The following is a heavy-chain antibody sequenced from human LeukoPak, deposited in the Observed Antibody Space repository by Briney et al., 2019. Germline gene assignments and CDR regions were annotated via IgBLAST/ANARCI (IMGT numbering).Heavy chain of an antibody. CDR3: ARDPGGYSSGWSPHRYFDY. D-gene: IGHD6-19*01. Sequence: ASVKVSCKASGYTFTGYCMHWVRQAPGQGLEWMGWINPNSGGTNYAQKFQGRVTMTRDTSISTAYMELSRLRSDDTAVYYCARDPGGYSSGWSPHRYFDYWGQGTLVTVSS. CDR1: GYTFTGYC. V-gene: IGHV1-2*02. J-gene: IGHJ4*02. CDR2: INPNSGGT.